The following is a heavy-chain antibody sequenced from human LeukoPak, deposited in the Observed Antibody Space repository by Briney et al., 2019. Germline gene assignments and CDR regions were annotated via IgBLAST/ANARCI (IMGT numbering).Heavy chain of an antibody. CDR3: ARDVDTNY. J-gene: IGHJ4*02. V-gene: IGHV3-7*03. CDR1: GFTFGTFW. CDR2: IKEDGSEK. D-gene: IGHD5-18*01. Sequence: GSLRLSCTASGFTFGTFWMTWVRQAPGRGLGWVANIKEDGSEKYYVDSVKGRFTISRDNARKSLSLQMNSLRAEDTAVYYCARDVDTNYWGQGTLVTVSS.